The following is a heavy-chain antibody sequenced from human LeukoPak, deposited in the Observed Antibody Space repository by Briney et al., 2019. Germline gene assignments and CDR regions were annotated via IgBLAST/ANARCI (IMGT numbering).Heavy chain of an antibody. Sequence: GESPKISCKGSGYSFTSYWIGWVRQMPGKGLEWMGIIYPGDSDTRYSPSFQGQVTISADKSISTAYLQWSSLKASDTAMYYCARPLEMATLTIGYWGQGTLVTVSS. V-gene: IGHV5-51*01. CDR3: ARPLEMATLTIGY. J-gene: IGHJ4*02. CDR2: IYPGDSDT. D-gene: IGHD5-24*01. CDR1: GYSFTSYW.